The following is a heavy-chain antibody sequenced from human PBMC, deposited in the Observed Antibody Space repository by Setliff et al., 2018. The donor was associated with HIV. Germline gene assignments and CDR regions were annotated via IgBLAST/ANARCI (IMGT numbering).Heavy chain of an antibody. CDR2: ISNDGSNE. D-gene: IGHD6-6*01. CDR3: AKYSSSWSYYSYYMNV. J-gene: IGHJ6*03. CDR1: GFTFRSYA. Sequence: GGSLRLSCAASGFTFRSYAMHWVRQAPGKGLEWVAVISNDGSNEYYADSVKGRFTISRDNSKNTLWLQMNSLRAEDTAVYYCAKYSSSWSYYSYYMNVWGKGTTVTVSS. V-gene: IGHV3-30*01.